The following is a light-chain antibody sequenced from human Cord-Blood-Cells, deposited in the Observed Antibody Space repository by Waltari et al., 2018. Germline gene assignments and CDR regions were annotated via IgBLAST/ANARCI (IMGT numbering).Light chain of an antibody. CDR2: DVS. CDR1: SSDVGGYNY. V-gene: IGLV2-11*01. CDR3: CSYAGSYTVV. J-gene: IGLJ2*01. Sequence: QSALTQPRSVSGSPGQSVTISCTGTSSDVGGYNYVSSYQQHPGNAPKLMIYDVSKRPSGVPDRVSGSKSGNTASLTISGLQAEDEADYYCCSYAGSYTVVFGGGTKLTVL.